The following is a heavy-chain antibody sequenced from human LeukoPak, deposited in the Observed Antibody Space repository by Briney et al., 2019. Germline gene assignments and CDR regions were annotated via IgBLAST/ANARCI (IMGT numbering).Heavy chain of an antibody. J-gene: IGHJ4*02. Sequence: SETLSLTCTVSGGSISSYYWSWIRQPPGKGLEWIGYIYYSGSTNYNPSLKSRVTISVDTSKNQFSLKLSSVPAADTAVYYCARGASPTYYDILTGYHTFDYWGQGTLVTVSS. CDR3: ARGASPTYYDILTGYHTFDY. CDR2: IYYSGST. V-gene: IGHV4-59*01. D-gene: IGHD3-9*01. CDR1: GGSISSYY.